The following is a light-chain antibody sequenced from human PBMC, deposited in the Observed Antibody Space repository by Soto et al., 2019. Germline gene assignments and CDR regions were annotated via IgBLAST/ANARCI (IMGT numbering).Light chain of an antibody. CDR3: QQYSSSPRT. CDR2: GAS. Sequence: EVVMTQSPATLSVSKGERATLSCRASQSVNNNLAWYQQRPGQAPTLLISGASTRAAGVPDRFSGSGSGTDFSLTISRLEPEDFAVYHCQQYSSSPRTFGQGTRLEV. J-gene: IGKJ5*01. CDR1: QSVNNN. V-gene: IGKV3-20*01.